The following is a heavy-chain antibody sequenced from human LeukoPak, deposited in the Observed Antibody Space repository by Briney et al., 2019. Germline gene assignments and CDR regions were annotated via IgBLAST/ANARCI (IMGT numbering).Heavy chain of an antibody. CDR3: ATSGGYSYGAGDYFDY. J-gene: IGHJ4*02. Sequence: ASVKVSCTVSGYTLTELSMHWVRQAPGEGLEWMGGFDPEDGETIYAQKFQGRVTMTEDTSTDTAYMELSSLRSEDTAVYYCATSGGYSYGAGDYFDYWGQGTLVTVSS. D-gene: IGHD5-18*01. V-gene: IGHV1-24*01. CDR2: FDPEDGET. CDR1: GYTLTELS.